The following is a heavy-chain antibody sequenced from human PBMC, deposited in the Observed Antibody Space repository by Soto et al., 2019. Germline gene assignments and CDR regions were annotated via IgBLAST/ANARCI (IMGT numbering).Heavy chain of an antibody. CDR2: ISESGGST. V-gene: IGHV3-23*01. CDR1: GFTFSSSA. J-gene: IGHJ4*02. CDR3: AKVWGQWLGGFFAY. D-gene: IGHD6-19*01. Sequence: EVQLLESGGGLVMSGGSLRLSSVAFGFTFSSSAMSWVRQAPGKGLEWVSGISESGGSTYYADSVKGRFTISRDNSKNTLYLQISRLRAEDTAIYYCAKVWGQWLGGFFAYWGQGTLVTVSS.